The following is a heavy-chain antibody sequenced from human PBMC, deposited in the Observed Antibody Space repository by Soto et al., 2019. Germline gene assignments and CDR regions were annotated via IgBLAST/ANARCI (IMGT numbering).Heavy chain of an antibody. CDR1: VASISTPGYS. V-gene: IGHV4-30-2*01. D-gene: IGHD3-10*01. CDR3: AARPYYYYGLGV. Sequence: SGTLSPTSTVPVASISTPGYSGSGIRQPPGKAPEWIGYVYHNGNAYPKPSHKSRVTISLDGAKNQFSLKMTSVTAADTGLYYCAARPYYYYGLGVWGQGTTVTVSS. CDR2: VYHNGNA. J-gene: IGHJ6*02.